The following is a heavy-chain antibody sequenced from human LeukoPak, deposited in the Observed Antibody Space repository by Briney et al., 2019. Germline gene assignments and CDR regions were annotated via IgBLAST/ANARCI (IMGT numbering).Heavy chain of an antibody. D-gene: IGHD2-2*02. Sequence: GGSLRLSCAASGFTFSSYSMNWVRQAPGKGLEWVSSISSSSSYIYYADSVKGRFTISRDNAKNSLYPQMNSLRAEDTAVYYCARDCSSTSCYTRLGYYYYYMDVWGKGTTVTVSS. CDR2: ISSSSSYI. V-gene: IGHV3-21*01. CDR1: GFTFSSYS. CDR3: ARDCSSTSCYTRLGYYYYYMDV. J-gene: IGHJ6*03.